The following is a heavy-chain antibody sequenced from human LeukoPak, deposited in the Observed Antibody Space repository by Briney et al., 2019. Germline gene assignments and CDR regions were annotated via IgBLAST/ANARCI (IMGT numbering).Heavy chain of an antibody. D-gene: IGHD1-1*01. V-gene: IGHV3-30-3*01. CDR3: ARVGRVQYFDC. CDR1: GFTFSSYA. J-gene: IGHJ4*02. Sequence: GGSLRLSCEASGFTFSSYAMHWVRQAPGKGLEWVAVISYDGSNKYYADSVKGRFTISRDNSKNTLYLQLTSLRAEDTAVYYCARVGRVQYFDCWGQGTLVTVSS. CDR2: ISYDGSNK.